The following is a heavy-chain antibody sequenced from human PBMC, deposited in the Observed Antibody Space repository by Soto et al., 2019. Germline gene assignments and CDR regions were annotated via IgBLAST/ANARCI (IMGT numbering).Heavy chain of an antibody. CDR1: GFTFSSYA. J-gene: IGHJ4*02. Sequence: EVQLLESGGDLVQPGGSLRLSCAASGFTFSSYAMSWVRQAPGKGLEWVSAISGSGGSTDYVDSVKGRFTISRDNSKNTLYLQMNSLRAEDTAVYYCAKAGQWLADFDYWGQGTLVTVSS. CDR3: AKAGQWLADFDY. D-gene: IGHD6-19*01. V-gene: IGHV3-23*01. CDR2: ISGSGGST.